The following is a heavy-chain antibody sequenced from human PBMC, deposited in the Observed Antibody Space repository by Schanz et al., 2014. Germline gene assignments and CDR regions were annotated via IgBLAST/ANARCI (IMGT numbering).Heavy chain of an antibody. Sequence: QVQLVQSGAEVKKPGASVKVSCKASGYTFTSYYMHWVRQAPGQGLEWMGIINPSGGSTSYAQKFQGRVTMTADKSTSTVYMEVSGLRSEDTAVYYCARETTIITGGAFDVWGQGTMVTVSS. V-gene: IGHV1-46*01. D-gene: IGHD3-9*01. CDR1: GYTFTSYY. J-gene: IGHJ3*01. CDR3: ARETTIITGGAFDV. CDR2: INPSGGST.